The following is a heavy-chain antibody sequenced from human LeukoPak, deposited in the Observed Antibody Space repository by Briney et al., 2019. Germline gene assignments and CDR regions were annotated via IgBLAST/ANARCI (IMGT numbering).Heavy chain of an antibody. D-gene: IGHD4-17*01. CDR2: IKQDGSEK. V-gene: IGHV3-7*01. Sequence: PGGSLRLSCAASGFTFSIYWMSWVREAPGKGLEWVDNIKQDGSEKYSVDSVKGRFTISRDNAKNSLYLQMNSLRAEDTAVYYCARGGAFYGDFDYWGQGTLVTVSS. CDR3: ARGGAFYGDFDY. CDR1: GFTFSIYW. J-gene: IGHJ4*02.